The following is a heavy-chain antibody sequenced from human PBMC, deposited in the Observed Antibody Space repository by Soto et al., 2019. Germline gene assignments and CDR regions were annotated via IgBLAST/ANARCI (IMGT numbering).Heavy chain of an antibody. Sequence: GGSLRLSCAASGFTFSSYNMNWVRQAPGKGLECVSSMSSSSSYIYYADSVKGRFTISRDNAKNSLYLQMNSLRAEDTAVYYCASHPRDSSGYWYYFDYWGQGTLVTVSS. CDR2: MSSSSSYI. J-gene: IGHJ4*02. CDR1: GFTFSSYN. D-gene: IGHD3-22*01. V-gene: IGHV3-21*01. CDR3: ASHPRDSSGYWYYFDY.